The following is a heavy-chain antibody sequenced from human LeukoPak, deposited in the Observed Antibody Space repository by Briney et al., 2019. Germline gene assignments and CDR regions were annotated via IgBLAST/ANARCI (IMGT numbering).Heavy chain of an antibody. D-gene: IGHD5-12*01. J-gene: IGHJ4*02. Sequence: GGSLRLSCAASGFTFSSYAMHWVRQAPGKGLEYVSAISSNGGSTYYANSVKGRFTISRDNSKNTLYLQMGSLRAEDMAVYYRARAIVATITTANSPTDYWGQGTLVTVSS. CDR1: GFTFSSYA. V-gene: IGHV3-64*01. CDR3: ARAIVATITTANSPTDY. CDR2: ISSNGGST.